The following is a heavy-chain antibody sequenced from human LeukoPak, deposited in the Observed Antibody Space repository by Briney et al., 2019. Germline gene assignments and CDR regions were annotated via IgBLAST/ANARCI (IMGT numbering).Heavy chain of an antibody. CDR1: GGSISSSSYY. V-gene: IGHV4-39*01. J-gene: IGHJ6*03. CDR2: IYYSGST. D-gene: IGHD2/OR15-2a*01. CDR3: ARVLFSTSPPVYYYYYMDV. Sequence: SETLSLTCTVSGGSISSSSYYWDWIRQPPGKGLEWIGNIYYSGSTYYNPSLKSPVTISVDTSKNQFSLKLSSVTAADTAVYYCARVLFSTSPPVYYYYYMDVWGKGTRSPSP.